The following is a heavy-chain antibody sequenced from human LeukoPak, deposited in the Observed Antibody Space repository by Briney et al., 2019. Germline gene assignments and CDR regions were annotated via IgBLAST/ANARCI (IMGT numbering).Heavy chain of an antibody. V-gene: IGHV4-39*01. Sequence: SETLSLTCTVSGGSISSGGYYWSWIRQPPGKGLEWIGSIYYSGSTYYNPSLKSRVTISVDTSKNQFSLKLSSVTAADTAVYYCARQSTADGIVVVPAATPSGMDVWGQGTTVTVSS. J-gene: IGHJ6*02. D-gene: IGHD2-2*01. CDR2: IYYSGST. CDR3: ARQSTADGIVVVPAATPSGMDV. CDR1: GGSISSGGYY.